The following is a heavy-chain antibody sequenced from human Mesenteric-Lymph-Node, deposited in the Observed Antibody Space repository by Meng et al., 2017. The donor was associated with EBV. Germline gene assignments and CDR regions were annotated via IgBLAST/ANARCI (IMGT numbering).Heavy chain of an antibody. CDR2: VYNSENT. CDR1: GGSVNSDQYY. Sequence: VKLRESGPSLVKPPDTLSLTCTVSGGSVNSDQYYWSWIRQPPGKGLEWIGYVYNSENTNYHPSLKSRVTISVESSKNQFSLNLTSVIAADTAVYYCASVPTDYSHSRGEFDYWGQGTLVTVSS. CDR3: ASVPTDYSHSRGEFDY. V-gene: IGHV4-61*01. J-gene: IGHJ4*02. D-gene: IGHD3-22*01.